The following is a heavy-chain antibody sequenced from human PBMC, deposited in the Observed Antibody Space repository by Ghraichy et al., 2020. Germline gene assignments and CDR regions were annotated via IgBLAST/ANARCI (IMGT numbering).Heavy chain of an antibody. CDR1: GGSISSSSYY. D-gene: IGHD6-19*01. V-gene: IGHV4-39*01. CDR2: IYYSGST. J-gene: IGHJ4*02. Sequence: SETLSLTCTVSGGSISSSSYYWGWIRQPPGKVLEWIGSIYYSGSTYYNPSLKSRVTISVDTSKNQFSLKLSSVTAADTAVYYCARHGLAVADRFFDYWGQGTLVTVSS. CDR3: ARHGLAVADRFFDY.